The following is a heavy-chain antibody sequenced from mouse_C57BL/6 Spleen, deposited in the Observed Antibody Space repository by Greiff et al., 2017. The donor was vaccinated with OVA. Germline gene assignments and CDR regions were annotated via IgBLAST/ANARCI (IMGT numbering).Heavy chain of an antibody. Sequence: QVQLQQSGAELVRPGASVTLSCKASGYTFTDYEMHWVKQTPVHGLEWIGAIDPETGGTAYNQKFKGQAILTADKSSSTAYMELRRLTSEDSTVYYCTREGYHYAMDYWGQGTSVTVSS. CDR2: IDPETGGT. D-gene: IGHD2-14*01. CDR3: TREGYHYAMDY. V-gene: IGHV1-15*01. CDR1: GYTFTDYE. J-gene: IGHJ4*01.